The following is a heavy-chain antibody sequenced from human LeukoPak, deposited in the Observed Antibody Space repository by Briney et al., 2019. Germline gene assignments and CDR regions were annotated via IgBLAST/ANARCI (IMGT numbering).Heavy chain of an antibody. Sequence: PGGSLRLSCAASGVNFDDYAMHWVRQAPGKGLEWVSGISWNSGSIGYADSVKGRFTISRDNAKNSLYLQMNSLRAEDTALYYCAKDIRSRLVIRHDAFDIWGQGTMVTVSS. CDR1: GVNFDDYA. V-gene: IGHV3-9*01. D-gene: IGHD3-9*01. J-gene: IGHJ3*02. CDR2: ISWNSGSI. CDR3: AKDIRSRLVIRHDAFDI.